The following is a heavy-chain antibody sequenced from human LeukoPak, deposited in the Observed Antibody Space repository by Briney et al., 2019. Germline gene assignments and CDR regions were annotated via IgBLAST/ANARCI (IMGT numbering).Heavy chain of an antibody. CDR1: GGSISSSSYY. J-gene: IGHJ4*02. Sequence: PSETLSLTCTVSGGSISSSSYYWGWIRQPPGKGLEWIGSIYYSGSTYYNPSLKSRVTISVDTSKNQFFLRLSSVTAADTAVYFCMRHEEEDGYNAKPFDFWGQGTLVTVSS. D-gene: IGHD5-24*01. V-gene: IGHV4-39*01. CDR2: IYYSGST. CDR3: MRHEEEDGYNAKPFDF.